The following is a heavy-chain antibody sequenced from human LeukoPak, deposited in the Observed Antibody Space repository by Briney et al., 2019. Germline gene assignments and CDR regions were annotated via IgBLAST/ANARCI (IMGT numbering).Heavy chain of an antibody. CDR3: ARGVGLRYFDWLLSLFDY. D-gene: IGHD3-9*01. J-gene: IGHJ4*02. Sequence: SETLSLTCTVSGGSVSSGSYYWSWIRQPPGKGLEWIGYIYYSGSTNYNPSLKSRVTISVDTSKNQFSLKLSSATAADTAVYYCARGVGLRYFDWLLSLFDYWGQGTLVTVSS. CDR1: GGSVSSGSYY. CDR2: IYYSGST. V-gene: IGHV4-61*01.